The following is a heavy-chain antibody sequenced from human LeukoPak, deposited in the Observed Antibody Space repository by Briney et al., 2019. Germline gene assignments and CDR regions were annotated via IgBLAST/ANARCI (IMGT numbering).Heavy chain of an antibody. CDR3: ARDILTGIKAGSYYYMDV. CDR2: IIPIFGTA. V-gene: IGHV1-69*05. J-gene: IGHJ6*03. CDR1: GGTFSSYA. D-gene: IGHD3-9*01. Sequence: AASVKVSCKASGGTFSSYAISWMRQAPGQGLEWMGGIIPIFGTANYAQKFQGRVTITTDESTSTAYMELSSLRSEDTAVYYCARDILTGIKAGSYYYMDVWGKGTTVTVSS.